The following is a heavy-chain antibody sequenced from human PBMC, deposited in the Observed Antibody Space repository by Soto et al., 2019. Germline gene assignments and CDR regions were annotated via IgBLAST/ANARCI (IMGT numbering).Heavy chain of an antibody. D-gene: IGHD2-15*01. J-gene: IGHJ4*02. Sequence: SETLSLTCTVSGGSISSGDYYWSWIRQPPGKGLEWIGYIYYSGSTYYNPSLKSRVTISVDTSKNQFSLKLSSVTAADTAVYYCARAVSVVVAATYFDYWGQGTLVTVS. CDR2: IYYSGST. V-gene: IGHV4-30-4*01. CDR3: ARAVSVVVAATYFDY. CDR1: GGSISSGDYY.